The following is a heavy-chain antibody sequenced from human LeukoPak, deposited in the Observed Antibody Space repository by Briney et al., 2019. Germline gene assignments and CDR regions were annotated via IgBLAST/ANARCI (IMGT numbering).Heavy chain of an antibody. CDR2: IYYSGST. CDR3: ARGFRRGELFLY. CDR1: GGSISSYY. J-gene: IGHJ4*02. Sequence: PSETLSLTCTVSGGSISSYYWGWVRQPPGKGLEWIGYIYYSGSTTYNPSLKSRVTVSVDTSKNQFSLNLSSVTAADTAVYYCARGFRRGELFLYWGQGTLVTVSS. V-gene: IGHV4-59*01. D-gene: IGHD3-10*01.